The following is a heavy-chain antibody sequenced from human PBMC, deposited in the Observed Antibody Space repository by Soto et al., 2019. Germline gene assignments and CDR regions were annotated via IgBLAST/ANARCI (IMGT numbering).Heavy chain of an antibody. Sequence: SETLSLTCTVSGGSISSGGYYWSWIRQHPGKGLEWIGYIYYSGSTYYNPSLKSRVTISVDTSKNQFSLKLSSVTAADTAVYYCARGGAVRGVIMGTFGYWGQGTLLTVYS. CDR2: IYYSGST. CDR1: GGSISSGGYY. D-gene: IGHD3-10*01. CDR3: ARGGAVRGVIMGTFGY. V-gene: IGHV4-31*03. J-gene: IGHJ4*02.